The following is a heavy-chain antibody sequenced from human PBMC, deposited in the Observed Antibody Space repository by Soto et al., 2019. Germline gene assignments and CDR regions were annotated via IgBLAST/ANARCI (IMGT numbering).Heavy chain of an antibody. Sequence: PSETLSLTCAVSGDSISSGGFSWSWIRQHPGKGLEWIGYIYYSGSTYYNPSLKSRVTISVDTSKNQFSLKLNSVTAADTAVYYCARSVFPWGQGTLVTVSS. CDR3: ARSVFP. J-gene: IGHJ5*02. CDR2: IYYSGST. V-gene: IGHV4-31*11. CDR1: GDSISSGGFS.